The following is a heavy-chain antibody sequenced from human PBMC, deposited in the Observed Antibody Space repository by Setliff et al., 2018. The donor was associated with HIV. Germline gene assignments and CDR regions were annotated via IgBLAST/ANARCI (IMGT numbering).Heavy chain of an antibody. CDR2: IDPNSDDT. Sequence: ASVKVSCKTSGYTFTDYFIHWVRQAPGQGLEWMGWIDPNSDDTTYAQNFQGRVTMTIDTSVNTTYLELSRLRTDDTAVYYCARTEYFDFWSGPRGFDPWGQGTLVTVSS. CDR3: ARTEYFDFWSGPRGFDP. CDR1: GYTFTDYF. V-gene: IGHV1-2*02. D-gene: IGHD3-3*01. J-gene: IGHJ5*02.